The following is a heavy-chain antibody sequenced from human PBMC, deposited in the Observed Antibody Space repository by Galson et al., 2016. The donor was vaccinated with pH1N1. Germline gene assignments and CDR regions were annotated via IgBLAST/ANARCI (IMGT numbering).Heavy chain of an antibody. Sequence: LSCAASGFTFSSVWMSWVRQAPGKGLEWVANIKGDGSQKYYVDSVKGRFTISREHAKNSVYLQMSSLRADDTAVYYFVKHVGSNGSYWGQGTLLTVSS. CDR1: GFTFSSVW. CDR3: VKHVGSNGSY. CDR2: IKGDGSQK. V-gene: IGHV3-7*01. D-gene: IGHD1-14*01. J-gene: IGHJ4*02.